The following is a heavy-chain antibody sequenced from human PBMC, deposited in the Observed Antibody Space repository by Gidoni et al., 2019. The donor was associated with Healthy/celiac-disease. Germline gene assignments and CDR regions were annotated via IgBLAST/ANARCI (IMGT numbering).Heavy chain of an antibody. Sequence: VQLQQCGAGLLKPSETLSLPCAALGVSFSGSYWSWSRSPPGKGLEWMGEINHSGSTNYNPSVKSRVTRSVDTSKNQFSLMLSSVTAADTAVYYCARCRGYGDCISAYWGQGTLVTVSS. J-gene: IGHJ4*02. D-gene: IGHD4-17*01. CDR2: INHSGST. CDR3: ARCRGYGDCISAY. V-gene: IGHV4-34*01. CDR1: GVSFSGSY.